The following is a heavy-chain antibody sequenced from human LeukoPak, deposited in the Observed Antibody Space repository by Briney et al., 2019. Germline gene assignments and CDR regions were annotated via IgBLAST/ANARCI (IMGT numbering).Heavy chain of an antibody. CDR2: IYTSGST. J-gene: IGHJ4*02. Sequence: SETLSLTCTASGGSISSYYWSWIRQPAGKGLEWIGRIYTSGSTNYNPSLMSRVTMSVDTSKNQFSLRLSSVTAADTAVYYCARDGYNQFDYWGQGTLVTVSS. D-gene: IGHD5-24*01. CDR1: GGSISSYY. V-gene: IGHV4-4*07. CDR3: ARDGYNQFDY.